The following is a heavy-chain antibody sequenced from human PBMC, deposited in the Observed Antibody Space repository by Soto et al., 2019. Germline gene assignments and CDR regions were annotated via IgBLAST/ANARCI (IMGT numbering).Heavy chain of an antibody. J-gene: IGHJ5*02. CDR3: AKINIVATIDEAWFDP. CDR2: ISGSGGST. V-gene: IGHV3-23*01. CDR1: GFTFSSYA. Sequence: GGSLRLSCAASGFTFSSYAMSWVRQAPGKGLEWVSAISGSGGSTYYADSVKGRFTISRDNSKNTLYLQMNSLRAEDTAVYYCAKINIVATIDEAWFDPWGQGTMVTVSS. D-gene: IGHD5-12*01.